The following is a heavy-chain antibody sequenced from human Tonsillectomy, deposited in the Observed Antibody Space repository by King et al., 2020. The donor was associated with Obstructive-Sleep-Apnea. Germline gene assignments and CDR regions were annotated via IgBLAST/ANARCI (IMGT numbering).Heavy chain of an antibody. CDR3: ARDQTYYASGSYYDGFDY. CDR1: GFTFNNYW. D-gene: IGHD3-10*01. J-gene: IGHJ4*02. Sequence: AQLVESGGGLVQPGGSLRLSCAASGFTFNNYWMTWVRQAPGKGLEWVANIKKDGSEKHYVDSVKGRFTISRDNAKNSLFLQMTSLRAEDTAVYFCARDQTYYASGSYYDGFDYWGRGTLVTVSS. CDR2: IKKDGSEK. V-gene: IGHV3-7*01.